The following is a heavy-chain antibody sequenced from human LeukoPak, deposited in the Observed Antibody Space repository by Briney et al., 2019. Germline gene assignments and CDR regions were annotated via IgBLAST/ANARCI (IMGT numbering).Heavy chain of an antibody. CDR2: IYYSGST. D-gene: IGHD5-12*01. J-gene: IGHJ4*02. V-gene: IGHV4-59*01. CDR1: GGSFSGYY. Sequence: SETLSLTCAVYGGSFSGYYWSWIRQPPGKGLEWIGYIYYSGSTNYNPSLKSRVTISVDTSKNQFSLKLSSVTAADTAVYYCARSVEMATITPRGFDYWGQGTLVTVSS. CDR3: ARSVEMATITPRGFDY.